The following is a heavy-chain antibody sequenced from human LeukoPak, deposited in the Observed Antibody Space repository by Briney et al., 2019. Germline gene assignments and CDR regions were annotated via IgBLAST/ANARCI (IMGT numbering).Heavy chain of an antibody. CDR3: ARRSSGPLYYYYYYMDV. CDR2: IKQDGSEK. CDR1: GFTFNSYW. J-gene: IGHJ6*03. D-gene: IGHD3-22*01. V-gene: IGHV3-7*01. Sequence: PGGSLRLSCAASGFTFNSYWMTWVRQAPGMGLEWVANIKQDGSEKYYVDSVKGRFTISRDNAKNTLYLQMNSLRAEDTAVYYCARRSSGPLYYYYYYMDVWGKGTTVTVSS.